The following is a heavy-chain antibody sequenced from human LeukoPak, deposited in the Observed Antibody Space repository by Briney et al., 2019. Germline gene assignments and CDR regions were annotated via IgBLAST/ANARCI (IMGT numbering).Heavy chain of an antibody. CDR2: IIPVFGTA. CDR1: GGTFSSYT. V-gene: IGHV1-69*01. Sequence: ASVKVSCKASGGTFSSYTINWVRQAPGQGLEWMGGIIPVFGTANYVQKFQGRVTITADESTSTAYMELSSLRSEDTAVYYCARVIDSGSFAYYYYYGMDVWGQGTTVTVSS. CDR3: ARVIDSGSFAYYYYYGMDV. D-gene: IGHD3-10*01. J-gene: IGHJ6*02.